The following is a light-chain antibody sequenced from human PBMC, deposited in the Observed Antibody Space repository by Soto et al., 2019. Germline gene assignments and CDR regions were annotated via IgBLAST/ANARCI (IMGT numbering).Light chain of an antibody. Sequence: EIVVTQSPSTLSVSPWERFTLSFRASQSVSSSLAWYQQRPGQAPRLLIYDTSNRATGIPARFSGSGSGTDFTLTISSLEPEDFAVYYCQQRSNVITFGQGTRLEIK. V-gene: IGKV3-11*01. J-gene: IGKJ5*01. CDR1: QSVSSS. CDR2: DTS. CDR3: QQRSNVIT.